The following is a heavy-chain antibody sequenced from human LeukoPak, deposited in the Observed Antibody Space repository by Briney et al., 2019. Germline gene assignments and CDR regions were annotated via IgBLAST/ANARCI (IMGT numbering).Heavy chain of an antibody. CDR2: ISSSSSYI. D-gene: IGHD3-22*01. V-gene: IGHV3-21*04. J-gene: IGHJ4*02. Sequence: GGSLRLSCAASGFTFSSYSMTWVRQAPGKGLEWVSSISSSSSYIYYADSVKGRFTISRDNAKNSLYLQMNSLRAEDTAVYYCAKDLPYYDSSGYRGFDYWGQGTLVTVSS. CDR3: AKDLPYYDSSGYRGFDY. CDR1: GFTFSSYS.